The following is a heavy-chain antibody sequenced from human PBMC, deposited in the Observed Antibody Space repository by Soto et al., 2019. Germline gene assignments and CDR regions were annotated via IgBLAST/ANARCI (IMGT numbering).Heavy chain of an antibody. Sequence: SETLSLTCTVSGGSISSGDYYWSWIRQPPGKGLEWIGYIYYSGSTYYNPSLKSRVTISVDTSKNQFSLKLSSVTAADTAVYYCAIRTTVTTRLGYWGQGTLVTVSS. CDR2: IYYSGST. CDR1: GGSISSGDYY. J-gene: IGHJ4*02. CDR3: AIRTTVTTRLGY. D-gene: IGHD4-17*01. V-gene: IGHV4-30-4*01.